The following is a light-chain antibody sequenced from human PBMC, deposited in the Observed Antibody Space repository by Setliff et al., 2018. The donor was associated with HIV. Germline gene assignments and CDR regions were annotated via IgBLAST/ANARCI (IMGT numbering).Light chain of an antibody. CDR2: DVT. V-gene: IGLV2-11*01. J-gene: IGLJ1*01. Sequence: QSVLTQPRSVSGSPGQSVTIACTGTSSDAGDYNFVSWYQLHPGKAPKLIIYDVTKRPSGVPDRFSGSKSANAASLTISGLQAEDDADYYCCSYAGSSYVFGTGTKVTVL. CDR1: SSDAGDYNF. CDR3: CSYAGSSYV.